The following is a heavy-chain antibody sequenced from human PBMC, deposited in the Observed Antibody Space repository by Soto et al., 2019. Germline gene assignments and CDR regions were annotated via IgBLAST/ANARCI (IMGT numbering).Heavy chain of an antibody. D-gene: IGHD5-18*01. CDR1: GFNFSSYW. CDR3: ARGPNPYSYGPWATRYYGMDV. V-gene: IGHV3-74*01. J-gene: IGHJ6*02. CDR2: INSDGSST. Sequence: PGGSLRLSCAASGFNFSSYWMHWVRQAPGKGLVWVSPINSDGSSTSYADSVKGRFTISRDNAKNTLYLQMNSLRAEDTAVYYCARGPNPYSYGPWATRYYGMDVWGQGTTVTVSS.